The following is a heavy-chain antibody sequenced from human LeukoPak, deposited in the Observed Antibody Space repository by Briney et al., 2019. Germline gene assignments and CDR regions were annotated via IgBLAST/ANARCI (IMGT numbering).Heavy chain of an antibody. D-gene: IGHD1-26*01. V-gene: IGHV3-23*01. CDR3: AKDGPLVGPYYFDY. Sequence: GTSLRLSCVASGFTFSTYAIHWVRQAPGKGLEWVSAISGSGVSTYYADSVKGRFTISRDNSKNMLYLQMNSLRAEDTAVYYCAKDGPLVGPYYFDYWGQGTLVTVSS. J-gene: IGHJ4*02. CDR2: ISGSGVST. CDR1: GFTFSTYA.